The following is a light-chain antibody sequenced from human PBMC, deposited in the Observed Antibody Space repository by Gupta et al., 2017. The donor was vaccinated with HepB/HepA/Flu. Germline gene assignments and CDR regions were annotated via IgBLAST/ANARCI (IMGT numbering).Light chain of an antibody. CDR2: GNN. V-gene: IGLV1-44*01. CDR1: SSNIGSNT. Sequence: QSVLTQPPSASGTPGQRVTISSSGSSSNIGSNTVTWYQQLPGTAPKLLIYGNNPRPSGVPDRFSGSKSGTSASLAISGLQSEDEADYYCAAWSDTLNGYVFGTGTKVTVL. CDR3: AAWSDTLNGYV. J-gene: IGLJ1*01.